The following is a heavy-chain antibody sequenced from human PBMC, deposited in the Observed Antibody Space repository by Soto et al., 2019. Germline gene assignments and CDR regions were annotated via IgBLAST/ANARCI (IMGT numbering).Heavy chain of an antibody. CDR2: IKQDGSEK. D-gene: IGHD3-22*01. CDR3: ARVGLAYYYDSSGYYYFDY. Sequence: PGGSLRLSCAASGFTFSSYWMSWVRQAPGKGLEWVANIKQDGSEKYYVDSVKGRFTISRDNAKNSLYLQMNSLRAEGTAVYYCARVGLAYYYDSSGYYYFDYWGQGTLVTVSS. J-gene: IGHJ4*02. CDR1: GFTFSSYW. V-gene: IGHV3-7*01.